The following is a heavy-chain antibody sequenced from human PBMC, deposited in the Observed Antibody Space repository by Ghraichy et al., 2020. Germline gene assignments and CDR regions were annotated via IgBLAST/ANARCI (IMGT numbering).Heavy chain of an antibody. V-gene: IGHV3-23*01. CDR2: IGGSSGRT. CDR3: AKGVGSTSLRWYFDY. J-gene: IGHJ4*02. Sequence: GGSLRLSCAASGFTFSNYGMSWVRQAPGKGLEWVSAIGGSSGRTYYADSVEGRFTISRDSSKNNLYLQMNSLRAEDTAVYYCAKGVGSTSLRWYFDYWGQGTLFTVSS. CDR1: GFTFSNYG. D-gene: IGHD2-2*01.